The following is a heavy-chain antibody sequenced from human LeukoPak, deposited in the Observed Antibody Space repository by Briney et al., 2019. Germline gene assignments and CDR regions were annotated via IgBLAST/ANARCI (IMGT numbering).Heavy chain of an antibody. CDR2: IKQDGSEK. J-gene: IGHJ4*02. CDR1: GFIFSTHW. Sequence: PGGSLRLSCAGSGFIFSTHWMIWVRQAPGKGLEWVANIKQDGSEKYYVDSVKGRFTISRDNTKSSMYLEMNGLRAEDTAVYYCVRYRDGEYDFWGQGTLVTVSS. V-gene: IGHV3-7*01. D-gene: IGHD4-17*01. CDR3: VRYRDGEYDF.